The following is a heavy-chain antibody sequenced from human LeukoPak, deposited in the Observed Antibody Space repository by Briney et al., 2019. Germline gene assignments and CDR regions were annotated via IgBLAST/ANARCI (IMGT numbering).Heavy chain of an antibody. V-gene: IGHV4-34*01. J-gene: IGHJ4*02. D-gene: IGHD3-22*01. Sequence: PSETLSLTCAVYGGSFSSYYWSWIRQPPGKGLEWIGEINHSGSINYNLSLKSRVTISIDTSKNQFSLKLRSVTAADTAVYYCAREDSSGYLGYWGQGTLVTVSS. CDR3: AREDSSGYLGY. CDR2: INHSGSI. CDR1: GGSFSSYY.